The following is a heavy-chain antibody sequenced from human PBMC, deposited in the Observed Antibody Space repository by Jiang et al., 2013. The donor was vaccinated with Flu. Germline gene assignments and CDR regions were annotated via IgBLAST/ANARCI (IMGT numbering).Heavy chain of an antibody. Sequence: SGAEVKKPGASVKVSCKASGYTFTSYAMHWVRQAPGQRLEWMGWINAGNGNTKYSQKFQGRVTITRDTSASTAYMELSSLRSEDTAVYYCARSKVIGVVPAAIDYYYGMDVWGHGTTVTVSS. CDR3: ARSKVIGVVPAAIDYYYGMDV. J-gene: IGHJ6*02. CDR2: INAGNGNT. V-gene: IGHV1-3*01. CDR1: GYTFTSYA. D-gene: IGHD2-2*01.